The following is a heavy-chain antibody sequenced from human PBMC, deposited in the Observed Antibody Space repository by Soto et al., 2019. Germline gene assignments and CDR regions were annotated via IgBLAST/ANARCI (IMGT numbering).Heavy chain of an antibody. CDR3: ARPRKWLRSGGMDV. D-gene: IGHD5-12*01. CDR2: SSADNGDT. V-gene: IGHV1-18*01. Sequence: QVQLVQSGAEVKKPGASVKVSCKGSGYTFTSHGITWVRQAPGQGLEWMGWSSADNGDTKYAQKVQGRVTMTTETSKSTAYMELRSLRFDDTAIYYCARPRKWLRSGGMDVWGQGTTVTVSS. J-gene: IGHJ6*02. CDR1: GYTFTSHG.